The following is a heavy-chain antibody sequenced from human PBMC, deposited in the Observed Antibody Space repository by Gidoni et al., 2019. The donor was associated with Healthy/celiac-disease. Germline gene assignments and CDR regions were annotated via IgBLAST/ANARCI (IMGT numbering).Heavy chain of an antibody. V-gene: IGHV3-33*01. D-gene: IGHD4-17*01. CDR3: AGDYGENAFDI. Sequence: QVQLVESGGGVVQPGRSLRLPCSASGFPVSSCGMHWGRQAPGQGLKWVAVIWYDGSNKYYADSVKGRFTISRDNSKNTLYLQMNSLRAEDTAVYYCAGDYGENAFDIWGQGTMVTVSS. J-gene: IGHJ3*02. CDR2: IWYDGSNK. CDR1: GFPVSSCG.